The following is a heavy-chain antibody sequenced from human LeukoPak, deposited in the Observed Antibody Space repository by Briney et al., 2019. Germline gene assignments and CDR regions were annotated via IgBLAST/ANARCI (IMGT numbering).Heavy chain of an antibody. V-gene: IGHV3-23*01. CDR2: ISGRGDTT. Sequence: GGSLRLSCAASGFTFSSSGMSWVRQAPGKGLEWVSGISGRGDTTYYADSVKGRFTISRDNSKNTLYLQMNSLRADDTAVYYCAKAIVGVSISDYWGQGTLVTVSS. J-gene: IGHJ4*02. CDR1: GFTFSSSG. D-gene: IGHD1-26*01. CDR3: AKAIVGVSISDY.